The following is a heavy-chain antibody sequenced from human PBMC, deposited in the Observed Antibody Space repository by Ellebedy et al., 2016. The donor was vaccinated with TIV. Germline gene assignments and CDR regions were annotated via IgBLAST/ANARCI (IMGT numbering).Heavy chain of an antibody. CDR3: AREGVWLLDY. D-gene: IGHD3-22*01. J-gene: IGHJ4*02. Sequence: GESLKISXATSGISFSRHAMHWVRQAPGKGLEWVANIKQDGSEETYVDSVKGRFTISRDNANNSLYLQMNSLRAEDTAVYYCAREGVWLLDYWGQGTLVTVSS. CDR2: IKQDGSEE. CDR1: GISFSRHA. V-gene: IGHV3-7*01.